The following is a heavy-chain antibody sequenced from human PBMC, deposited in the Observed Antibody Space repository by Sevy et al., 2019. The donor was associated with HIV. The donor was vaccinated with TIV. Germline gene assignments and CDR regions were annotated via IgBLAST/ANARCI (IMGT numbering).Heavy chain of an antibody. Sequence: GGSLRLSCAASGFTFSSYAMSWVRQAPGKGLEWVSDISGSGGATFYADSVKGRFTISRDNSKNTLFLQMNSLRAEDTAVYYCANALVVTATPYYFHYWGQETLVTVSS. CDR1: GFTFSSYA. J-gene: IGHJ4*02. V-gene: IGHV3-23*01. CDR2: ISGSGGAT. D-gene: IGHD2-21*02. CDR3: ANALVVTATPYYFHY.